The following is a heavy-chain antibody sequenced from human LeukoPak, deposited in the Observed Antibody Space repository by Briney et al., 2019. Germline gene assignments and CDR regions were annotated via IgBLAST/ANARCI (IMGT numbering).Heavy chain of an antibody. CDR1: GYSFTSYW. V-gene: IGHV5-51*01. J-gene: IGHJ4*02. CDR2: IYPGDSDT. Sequence: GESLQISCKGSGYSFTSYWIGWVRQMPGKGLEWMGIIYPGDSDTRYSPSFRGQVTISADKSISTAYLQWSSLKASDTAMYYCATAPYYYDNSSYYSYYFDYWGQGTLVTVSS. D-gene: IGHD3-22*01. CDR3: ATAPYYYDNSSYYSYYFDY.